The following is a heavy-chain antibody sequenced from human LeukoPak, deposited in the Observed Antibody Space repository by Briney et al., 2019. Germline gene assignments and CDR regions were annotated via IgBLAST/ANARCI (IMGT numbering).Heavy chain of an antibody. CDR2: INPNGGGT. CDR1: GYTFTGYY. Sequence: GASVKVSCKASGYTFTGYYMHWVRQAPGQGLEWMGRINPNGGGTNYAQKFQGRVTMTRDTSISTAYMDLSRLRSDDTAVYYCARGARVDAAMTDPDYWGQGSLVTVSS. CDR3: ARGARVDAAMTDPDY. D-gene: IGHD5-18*01. J-gene: IGHJ4*02. V-gene: IGHV1-2*06.